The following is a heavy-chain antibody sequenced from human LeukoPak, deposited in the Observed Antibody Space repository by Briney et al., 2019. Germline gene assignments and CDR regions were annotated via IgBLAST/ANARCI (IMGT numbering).Heavy chain of an antibody. V-gene: IGHV1-69*04. CDR1: GGTFSSYA. D-gene: IGHD6-19*01. CDR2: IIPILGIA. CDR3: ADDRAVAPSPQPV. Sequence: GSSVKVSCKASGGTFSSYAISWVRQAPGQGLEWMGRIIPILGIANYAQKFQGRVTITADKSTSTAYMELSSLRSEDTAVYYCADDRAVAPSPQPVWGQGTTVTVSS. J-gene: IGHJ6*02.